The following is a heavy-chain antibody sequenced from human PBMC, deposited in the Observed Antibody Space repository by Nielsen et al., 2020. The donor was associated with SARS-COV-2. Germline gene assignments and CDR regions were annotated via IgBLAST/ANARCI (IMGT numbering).Heavy chain of an antibody. D-gene: IGHD3-3*01. CDR1: GFTFSSYS. Sequence: GGSLRLSCAASGFTFSSYSMNWVRQAPGKGLEWVSSISSSSCYIYYADSVKGRFNISRDNAKNSLYLQMNSLRAEDTAVYYCARVSFGVVIIFRSSWFDPWGQGTLVTVSS. CDR3: ARVSFGVVIIFRSSWFDP. J-gene: IGHJ5*02. V-gene: IGHV3-21*01. CDR2: ISSSSCYI.